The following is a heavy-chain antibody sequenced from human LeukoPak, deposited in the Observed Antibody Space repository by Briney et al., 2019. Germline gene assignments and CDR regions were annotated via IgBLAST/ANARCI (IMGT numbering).Heavy chain of an antibody. V-gene: IGHV4-4*07. CDR1: GGSISSYY. CDR3: ARDTFAGDYADY. J-gene: IGHJ4*02. CDR2: IYTSGST. Sequence: ASETLSLTCTVSGGSISSYYWSWIRQPAGKGLEWIGRIYTSGSTNYNPSLKSRVTMLVDTSKNQFSLKLSSVTAADTAVYYCARDTFAGDYADYWGQGTLVTVSS.